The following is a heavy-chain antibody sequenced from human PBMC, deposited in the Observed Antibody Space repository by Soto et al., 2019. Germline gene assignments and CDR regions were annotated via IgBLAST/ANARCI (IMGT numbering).Heavy chain of an antibody. Sequence: ASVKVSCKASGYTFTSYFISWVRQAPGQGLEWMGWISAHNGNTNYAQKLQGRVTMTADESTSTAYMELSSLRSEDTAVYYCARDRLPLHLRRYDNWYFDLWGRGTLVTVSS. CDR2: ISAHNGNT. D-gene: IGHD3-9*01. CDR3: ARDRLPLHLRRYDNWYFDL. V-gene: IGHV1-18*01. CDR1: GYTFTSYF. J-gene: IGHJ2*01.